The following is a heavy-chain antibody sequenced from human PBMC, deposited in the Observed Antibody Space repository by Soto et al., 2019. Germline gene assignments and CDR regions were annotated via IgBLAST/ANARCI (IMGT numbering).Heavy chain of an antibody. D-gene: IGHD4-17*01. CDR2: IIPIFGTA. V-gene: IGHV1-69*13. CDR3: ARSSTTVVTLDY. J-gene: IGHJ4*02. CDR1: GGTFSSYA. Sequence: EASVKVSCKASGGTFSSYAISWVRQAPGQGLEWMGGIIPIFGTANYAQKFQGRVTITADESTSTAYMELSSLRSEDTAVYYCARSSTTVVTLDYWGQGTLVTVSS.